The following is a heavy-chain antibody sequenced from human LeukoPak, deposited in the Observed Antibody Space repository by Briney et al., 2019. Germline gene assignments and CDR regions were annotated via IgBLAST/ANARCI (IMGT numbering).Heavy chain of an antibody. CDR1: GFTFDDYA. CDR2: ISWDGGGT. V-gene: IGHV3-43D*03. D-gene: IGHD6-13*01. J-gene: IGHJ4*02. Sequence: GGSLRLSCAASGFTFDDYAMHWVRQAPGKGLEWVSLISWDGGGTYYADSVKGRFSISRDNSKNSLYLQMNSLRAEDTAVYYCAKVERGPDPAAAFYWGQGTLVTVSS. CDR3: AKVERGPDPAAAFY.